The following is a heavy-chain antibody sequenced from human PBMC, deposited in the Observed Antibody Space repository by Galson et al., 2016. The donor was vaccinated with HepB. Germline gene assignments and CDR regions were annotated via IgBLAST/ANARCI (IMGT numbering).Heavy chain of an antibody. V-gene: IGHV4-34*01. Sequence: SETLSLTCAVYDGSISNNFWHWVRQTPGKGLEWIGEISHSGSTNYNPSLKSRLTMSVDTSNNQFSLKLSSLTAEDTAIYYCAKAGYCSSTSCYAFDYWGQGTLVTVSS. D-gene: IGHD2-2*01. CDR1: DGSISNNF. J-gene: IGHJ4*02. CDR2: ISHSGST. CDR3: AKAGYCSSTSCYAFDY.